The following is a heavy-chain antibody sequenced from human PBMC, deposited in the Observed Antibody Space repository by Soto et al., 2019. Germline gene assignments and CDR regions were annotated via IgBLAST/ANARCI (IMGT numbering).Heavy chain of an antibody. CDR1: GLTFSSYA. D-gene: IGHD3-10*01. Sequence: EVQLLESGGCLVQPGGSLRLSCVASGLTFSSYAMSWVRQAPGKGLEWVSGISGSGGSTYYADSVKGRFTISRDSSKNTLYLQINSLRAEATAVYFCAKDARSSGGRVDYWGQGTLVTVSS. CDR3: AKDARSSGGRVDY. J-gene: IGHJ4*02. V-gene: IGHV3-23*01. CDR2: ISGSGGST.